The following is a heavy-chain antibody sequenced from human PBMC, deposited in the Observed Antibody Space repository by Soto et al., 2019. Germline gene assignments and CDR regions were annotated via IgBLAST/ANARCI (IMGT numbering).Heavy chain of an antibody. CDR1: GGSISSAGYY. Sequence: PSETLSLTCTVSGGSISSAGYYWSLIRQHPGKCLEWIGYIYYSGSTYYNPSLKSRVTISVDTSKNQFSLKLSSVTAADTAVYYCARGRIAVAGTSSGNWFDPWGQGTLVTVSS. V-gene: IGHV4-31*03. CDR2: IYYSGST. CDR3: ARGRIAVAGTSSGNWFDP. D-gene: IGHD6-19*01. J-gene: IGHJ5*02.